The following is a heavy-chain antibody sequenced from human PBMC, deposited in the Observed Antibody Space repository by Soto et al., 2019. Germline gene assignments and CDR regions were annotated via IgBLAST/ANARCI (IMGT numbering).Heavy chain of an antibody. CDR1: GFTFSRYA. CDR3: AKEPPVSYYDSSGYVY. CDR2: ISGSGGST. D-gene: IGHD3-22*01. Sequence: HPGGSLRLSCAASGFTFSRYAMSWVRQALGKGLEWVSAISGSGGSTYYADSVKGRFTISRDNSKNTLYLQMNSLRAEDTAVYYCAKEPPVSYYDSSGYVYWGQGTLVTVSS. V-gene: IGHV3-23*01. J-gene: IGHJ4*02.